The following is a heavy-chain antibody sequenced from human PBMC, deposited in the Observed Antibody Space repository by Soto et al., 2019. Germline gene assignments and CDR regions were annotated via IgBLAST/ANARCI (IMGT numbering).Heavy chain of an antibody. CDR3: ARQEYDFTSYYYMDV. V-gene: IGHV3-74*01. J-gene: IGHJ6*03. CDR1: GFTFSSYW. D-gene: IGHD3-3*01. Sequence: GGSLRLSCAASGFTFSSYWMHWVRQAPGKGLVWVSRINSDGSSTSYADSVKGRFTISRDNAKNTLYLQMNSLRAEDTAVYYCARQEYDFTSYYYMDVWGKGTTVTVSS. CDR2: INSDGSST.